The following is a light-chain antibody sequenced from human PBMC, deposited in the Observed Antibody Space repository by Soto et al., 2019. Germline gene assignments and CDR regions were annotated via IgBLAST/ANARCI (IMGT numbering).Light chain of an antibody. J-gene: IGLJ3*02. CDR1: SSDVGRYNY. CDR3: TSYTSSTTWV. Sequence: QSALTQPASVSGSPGQSITISCTGTSSDVGRYNYVSWYQQRPGKAPKLMIYEVSNRPSGVSNRFSASKSGNTASLTISGLQAEDEADYYCTSYTSSTTWVFGGGTKLTVL. CDR2: EVS. V-gene: IGLV2-14*01.